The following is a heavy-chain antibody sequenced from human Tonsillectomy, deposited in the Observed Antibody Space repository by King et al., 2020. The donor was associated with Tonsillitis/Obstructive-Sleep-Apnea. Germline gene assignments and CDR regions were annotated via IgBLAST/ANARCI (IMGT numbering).Heavy chain of an antibody. Sequence: VQLVESGGGVVQPGRSLRLSCAASGFTFSSHGMHWVRQAPGKGLEWVAVIGYDGSNKYYVDSVKGRFTISRDNSKSTLYLQMNSLRVEDTAVYYCVRWGNFKVLDIWGRGTMVTVSS. CDR2: IGYDGSNK. CDR1: GFTFSSHG. J-gene: IGHJ3*02. D-gene: IGHD3-16*01. CDR3: VRWGNFKVLDI. V-gene: IGHV3-33*01.